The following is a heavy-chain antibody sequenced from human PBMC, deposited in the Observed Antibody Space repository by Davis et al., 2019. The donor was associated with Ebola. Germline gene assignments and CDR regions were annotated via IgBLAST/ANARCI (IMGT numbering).Heavy chain of an antibody. CDR2: INDSGST. V-gene: IGHV4-34*01. J-gene: IGHJ5*02. Sequence: SETLSLTCTVSGGSISSYYWSWIRQPPGKGLEWIGEINDSGSTNYNPSLKSRVTISVDTSKNQFSLKLSSVTAADTAVYYCARGPDWFDPWGQGTLVTVSS. CDR3: ARGPDWFDP. CDR1: GGSISSYY.